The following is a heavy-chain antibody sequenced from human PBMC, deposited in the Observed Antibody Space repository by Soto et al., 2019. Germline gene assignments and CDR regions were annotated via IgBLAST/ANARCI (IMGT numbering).Heavy chain of an antibody. Sequence: GGSLRLSCAASGFTFSSYWMHWVRQAPGKGLVWVSRINSDGSSTSYADSVKGRFTISRDNAKNTLYLQMNSLRAEDTAVYYCARVFGYYDFWSGNNWFDPWGQGTLVTVSS. J-gene: IGHJ5*02. CDR1: GFTFSSYW. V-gene: IGHV3-74*01. CDR3: ARVFGYYDFWSGNNWFDP. D-gene: IGHD3-3*01. CDR2: INSDGSST.